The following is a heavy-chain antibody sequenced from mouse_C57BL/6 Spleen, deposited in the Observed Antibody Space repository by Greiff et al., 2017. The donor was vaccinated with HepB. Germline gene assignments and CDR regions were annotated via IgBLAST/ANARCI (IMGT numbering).Heavy chain of an antibody. CDR1: GYAFSSYW. CDR2: IYPGDGDT. D-gene: IGHD1-1*01. J-gene: IGHJ2*01. V-gene: IGHV1-80*01. Sequence: QVQLQQSGAELVKPGASVKISCKASGYAFSSYWMNWVKQRPGKGLEWIGQIYPGDGDTNYNGKFKGKATLTADKSSSTAYMQLSSLTSEDSAVYFCARPGSTYYYGSSPFDYWGQGTTLTVSS. CDR3: ARPGSTYYYGSSPFDY.